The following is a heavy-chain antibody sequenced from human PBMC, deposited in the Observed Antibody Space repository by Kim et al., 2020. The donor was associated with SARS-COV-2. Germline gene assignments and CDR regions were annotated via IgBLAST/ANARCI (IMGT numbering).Heavy chain of an antibody. CDR3: AKEGSGWDHYYYYYYMDV. D-gene: IGHD6-19*01. Sequence: GGSLRLSCAASGFTFSIYCMHWVRQAPGKGLEWVAVISYDGSNKYYTDSVKGRFTISRDNSKNTLYLQMNSLRAEDTAVYYCAKEGSGWDHYYYYYYMDV. J-gene: IGHJ6*03. V-gene: IGHV3-30*18. CDR2: ISYDGSNK. CDR1: GFTFSIYC.